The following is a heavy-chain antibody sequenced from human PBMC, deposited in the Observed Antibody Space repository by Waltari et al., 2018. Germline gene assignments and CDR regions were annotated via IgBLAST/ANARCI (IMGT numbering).Heavy chain of an antibody. CDR3: AKDRGYYDYYFDY. V-gene: IGHV3-23*01. D-gene: IGHD3-22*01. CDR1: GFTFSSYA. Sequence: EVQLLESGGGLVQPGGSLRLSCAASGFTFSSYAMSWVRQAPGKGLEWVSAISGSGGSTYYADPVKGRFTISRDNSKNTLYLQMNSLRAEDTAVYYCAKDRGYYDYYFDYWGQGTLVTVSS. J-gene: IGHJ4*02. CDR2: ISGSGGST.